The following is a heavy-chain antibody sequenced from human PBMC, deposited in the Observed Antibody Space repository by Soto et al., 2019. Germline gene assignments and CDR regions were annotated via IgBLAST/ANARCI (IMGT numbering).Heavy chain of an antibody. CDR3: ARRASR. CDR2: IHPSGQPI. J-gene: IGHJ3*01. V-gene: IGHV3-48*03. Sequence: EVQLVESGGGLVQPGGSLRLSCAVSGFTFSSSEMYWVRQAPGKGLEWISYIHPSGQPIFYADSVKGRFTISRDNANNSLFLQMNSPRADDTAVYYCARRASRWGHGTMVTVSS. CDR1: GFTFSSSE. D-gene: IGHD1-26*01.